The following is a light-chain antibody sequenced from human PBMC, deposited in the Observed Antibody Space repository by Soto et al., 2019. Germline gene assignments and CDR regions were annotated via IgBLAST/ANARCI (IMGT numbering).Light chain of an antibody. J-gene: IGKJ1*01. CDR2: GTS. CDR1: QSVSATY. Sequence: PGERATLSCRASQSVSATYLAWYQQRPAQPPRLLIYGTSTRSTGIPDRFIGSGSGTDFTLTITRLEPEDFALYYCQQYGSSPWTFGQGTKVDIK. CDR3: QQYGSSPWT. V-gene: IGKV3-20*01.